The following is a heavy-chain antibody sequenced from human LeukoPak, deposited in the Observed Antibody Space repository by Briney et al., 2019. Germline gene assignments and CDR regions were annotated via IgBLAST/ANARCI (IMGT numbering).Heavy chain of an antibody. CDR3: ARGRPPYYDIDY. Sequence: SETLSLTCAVSGGSISSGGYSWSWIRQPPGKGLEWIGYIYHSGSTYYNPSLKSRVTISVDRSKNQFSLKLSSVTAADTAVYYCARGRPPYYDIDYWGQGTLVTVSS. D-gene: IGHD3-9*01. CDR1: GGSISSGGYS. J-gene: IGHJ4*02. V-gene: IGHV4-30-2*01. CDR2: IYHSGST.